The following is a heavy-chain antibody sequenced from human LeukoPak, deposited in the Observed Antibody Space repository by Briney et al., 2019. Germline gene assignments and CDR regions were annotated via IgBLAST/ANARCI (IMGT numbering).Heavy chain of an antibody. CDR1: GFTFSDYY. V-gene: IGHV3-23*01. CDR2: ISTTGGNT. D-gene: IGHD2-8*01. Sequence: GGSLRLSCAASGFTFSDYYMNWIRQAPGRGLEWVSAISTTGGNTYYTDSVKGRFTISRDNSKNTLYLQMNSLRAEDTAVYYCAKGSPYGLCPFDSWGQGTLVTVSS. J-gene: IGHJ5*01. CDR3: AKGSPYGLCPFDS.